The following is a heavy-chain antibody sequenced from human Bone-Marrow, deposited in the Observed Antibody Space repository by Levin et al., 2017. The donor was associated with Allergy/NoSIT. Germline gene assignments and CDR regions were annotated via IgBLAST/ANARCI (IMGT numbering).Heavy chain of an antibody. CDR3: ARARVRGSGSSINY. CDR1: GGSFSGYY. CDR2: INHSGST. Sequence: PSETLSLTCAVYGGSFSGYYWSWIRQPPGKGLEWIGEINHSGSTNYNPSLKSRVTISVDTSKNQFSLKLSSVTAADTAVYYCARARVRGSGSSINYWGQGTLVTVSS. J-gene: IGHJ4*02. D-gene: IGHD3-10*01. V-gene: IGHV4-34*01.